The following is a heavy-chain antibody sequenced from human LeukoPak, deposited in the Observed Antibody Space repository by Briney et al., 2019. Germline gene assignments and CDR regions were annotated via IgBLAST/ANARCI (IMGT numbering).Heavy chain of an antibody. V-gene: IGHV3-21*06. Sequence: GGSLRLSCAASGFTFSSSGMNWVRQAPGRGLEWVSSISSTGNYIYYTESMKGRFTISRDNAKNSLFLQMNSLRAEDTAVYYCARDRGGRGLDYWGQGTLVTVSS. D-gene: IGHD4-23*01. CDR3: ARDRGGRGLDY. CDR2: ISSTGNYI. CDR1: GFTFSSSG. J-gene: IGHJ4*02.